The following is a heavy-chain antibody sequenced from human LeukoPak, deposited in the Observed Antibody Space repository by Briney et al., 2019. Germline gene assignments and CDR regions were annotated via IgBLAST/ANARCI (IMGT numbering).Heavy chain of an antibody. J-gene: IGHJ4*02. V-gene: IGHV3-74*01. D-gene: IGHD6-13*01. CDR2: INSDGSSI. CDR1: GFTFSNYW. CDR3: ARDPRAAAHFDY. Sequence: GGSLRLSCSASGFTFSNYWMHWVRQAPGKGLVWVSRINSDGSSITYADSVKGRFTISRDNAKNSLYLQMNSLRAEDTAVYYCARDPRAAAHFDYWGQGTLVTVSS.